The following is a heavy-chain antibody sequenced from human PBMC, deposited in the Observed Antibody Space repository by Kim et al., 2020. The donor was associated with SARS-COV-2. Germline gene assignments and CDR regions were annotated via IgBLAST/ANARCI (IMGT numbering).Heavy chain of an antibody. CDR1: GGSFSGFY. Sequence: SETLSLTCAVYGGSFSGFYWSWIRQPPGRGLEWIGEINHSGRTNYNPSLKSRVTISVDTSKNQFFLKLTSVTAADTAVYYCARRVSNTSGSGGHYCDLWG. D-gene: IGHD3-10*01. CDR2: INHSGRT. V-gene: IGHV4-34*01. J-gene: IGHJ2*01. CDR3: ARRVSNTSGSGGHYCDL.